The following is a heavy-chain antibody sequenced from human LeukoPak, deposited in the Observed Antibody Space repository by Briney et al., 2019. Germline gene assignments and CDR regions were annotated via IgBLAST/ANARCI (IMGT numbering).Heavy chain of an antibody. D-gene: IGHD5-18*01. Sequence: GGSLRLSCAASGFTFSSYAMSWVRQAPGKGLEWVSAISGSGGSTYYADSVKGRFTISRDNAKNSLYLQMNSLRAEDTAVYYCARDQGYGYHGGAFDIWGQGTMVTVSS. CDR3: ARDQGYGYHGGAFDI. J-gene: IGHJ3*02. V-gene: IGHV3-23*01. CDR1: GFTFSSYA. CDR2: ISGSGGST.